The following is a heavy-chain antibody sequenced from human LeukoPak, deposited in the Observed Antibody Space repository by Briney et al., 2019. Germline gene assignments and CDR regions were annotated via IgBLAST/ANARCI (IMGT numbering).Heavy chain of an antibody. Sequence: SSVTVSCKASGGTFRSYAISWVRQAPGQGLAWMGRIFPILGIANYAQKFQGRVTITADKSTSTAYMELSSLRSEDTAVYYCAREDLDIVVVPAAKATSYYYYGMDVWGQGTTVTVSS. V-gene: IGHV1-69*04. CDR2: IFPILGIA. D-gene: IGHD2-2*01. CDR3: AREDLDIVVVPAAKATSYYYYGMDV. J-gene: IGHJ6*02. CDR1: GGTFRSYA.